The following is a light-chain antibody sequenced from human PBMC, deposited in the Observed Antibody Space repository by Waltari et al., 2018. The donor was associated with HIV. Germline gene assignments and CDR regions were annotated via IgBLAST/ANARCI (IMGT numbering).Light chain of an antibody. CDR1: RSVGSTY. V-gene: IGKV3-20*01. Sequence: VLTQSPGTLSLAPGERATLPWRASRSVGSTYLGWYQQKSGQPPRLLVYGTSNRVAGIPDRFSGSGSGTDFTLTISRLEPEDSAVYYCQEFDDDSWSFGHGTKVEIK. CDR2: GTS. J-gene: IGKJ1*01. CDR3: QEFDDDSWS.